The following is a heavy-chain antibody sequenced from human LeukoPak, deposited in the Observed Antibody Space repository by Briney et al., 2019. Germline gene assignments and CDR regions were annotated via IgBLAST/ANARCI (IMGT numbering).Heavy chain of an antibody. CDR2: INPNSGGT. J-gene: IGHJ4*02. D-gene: IGHD5-12*01. CDR1: GYTFTGYY. V-gene: IGHV1-2*02. Sequence: ASVKVSCKASGYTFTGYYMQWVRQAPGQGLEWMGWINPNSGGTNYAQKFQGRVTMTRDTSISTAYMELSRLRSDDTAVYYCARYDSGYDYRGIDYWGQGTLVTVSS. CDR3: ARYDSGYDYRGIDY.